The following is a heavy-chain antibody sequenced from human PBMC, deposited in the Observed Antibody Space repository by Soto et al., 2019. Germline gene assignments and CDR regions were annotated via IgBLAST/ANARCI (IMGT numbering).Heavy chain of an antibody. CDR2: INHSGST. D-gene: IGHD2-2*01. Sequence: QVQLQQWGAGLLKPSETLSLTCAVYGGSFSGYYWSWIRQPPGKGLEWIGEINHSGSTNYNPSLKSRVTISVHTSKNQFSLKLSSVTAADTAVYYCARGVYCSSTSCYWGMDVWGQGTTVTVSS. J-gene: IGHJ6*02. V-gene: IGHV4-34*01. CDR1: GGSFSGYY. CDR3: ARGVYCSSTSCYWGMDV.